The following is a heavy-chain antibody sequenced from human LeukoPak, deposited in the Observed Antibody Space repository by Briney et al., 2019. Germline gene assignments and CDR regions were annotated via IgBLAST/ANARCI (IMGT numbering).Heavy chain of an antibody. D-gene: IGHD5-12*01. Sequence: GSLRLSCAASGFTFSNAWMSWVRQAPGKGLEWVGRIKSKTDGGTTDYAAPVKGRFTISRDDSKNTLYLQMNSLKTEDTAVYYCTTGAIVATRRSGPYYFDYWGQGTLATVSS. CDR3: TTGAIVATRRSGPYYFDY. J-gene: IGHJ4*02. CDR2: IKSKTDGGTT. CDR1: GFTFSNAW. V-gene: IGHV3-15*01.